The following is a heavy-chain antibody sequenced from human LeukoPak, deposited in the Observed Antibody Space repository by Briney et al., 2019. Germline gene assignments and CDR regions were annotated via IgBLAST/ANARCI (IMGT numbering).Heavy chain of an antibody. CDR2: IKKDGSEK. V-gene: IGHV3-7*03. J-gene: IGHJ6*03. Sequence: GGSLRLSCAASGFTFSSYWMSWVRQAPGKGLEWVANIKKDGSEKYYVDSVKGRFTISRDNAKNSLYLQMNSLRAEDTALYYCAKEGNYYDSGSYPYYYYYMDVWGKGTTVTISS. CDR1: GFTFSSYW. CDR3: AKEGNYYDSGSYPYYYYYMDV. D-gene: IGHD3-10*01.